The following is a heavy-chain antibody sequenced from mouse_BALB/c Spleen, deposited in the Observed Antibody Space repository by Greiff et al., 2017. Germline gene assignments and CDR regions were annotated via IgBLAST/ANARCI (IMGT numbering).Heavy chain of an antibody. V-gene: IGHV1-14*01. J-gene: IGHJ3*01. CDR1: GYTFTSYV. CDR2: INPYNDGT. Sequence: EVKLMESGPELVKPGASVKMSCKASGYTFTSYVMHWVKQKPGQGLEWIGYINPYNDGTKYNEKFKGKATLTSDKSSSTAYMELSSLTSEDSAVYYCASAWFAYWGQGTLVTVSA. CDR3: ASAWFAY.